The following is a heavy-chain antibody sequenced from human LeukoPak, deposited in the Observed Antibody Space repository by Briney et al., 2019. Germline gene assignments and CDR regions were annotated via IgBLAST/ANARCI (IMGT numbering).Heavy chain of an antibody. Sequence: GGSLRLSCAASGFTFSSYEMNWVRQAPGKGLEWVSYISSSGSTIYYADSVKGRFTISRDNAKNSLYLQMNSLRAEDTAVYYCARYETGCLDYWGQGTLVTVSS. V-gene: IGHV3-48*03. CDR1: GFTFSSYE. D-gene: IGHD3-9*01. J-gene: IGHJ4*02. CDR2: ISSSGSTI. CDR3: ARYETGCLDY.